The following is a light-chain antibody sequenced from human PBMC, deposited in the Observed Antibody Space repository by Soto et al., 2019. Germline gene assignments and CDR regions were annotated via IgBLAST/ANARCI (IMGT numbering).Light chain of an antibody. CDR3: QSYDSSLSHVV. J-gene: IGLJ2*01. V-gene: IGLV1-40*01. Sequence: QSVLTQPPSVSGAPGQRVTIPCTGSSSNIGSYYDVHWYQQLPGTVPKLLIYVDNNRPSGVPDRFSGSKSGTSASLAITGLQAEDEADYYCQSYDSSLSHVVFGGGTKLTVL. CDR1: SSNIGSYYD. CDR2: VDN.